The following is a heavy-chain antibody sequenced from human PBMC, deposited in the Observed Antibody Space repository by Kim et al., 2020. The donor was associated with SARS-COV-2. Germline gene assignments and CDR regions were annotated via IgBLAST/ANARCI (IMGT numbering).Heavy chain of an antibody. J-gene: IGHJ6*02. CDR3: ARDVYYYGSGSSYGMDV. CDR2: ISYDGSNK. D-gene: IGHD3-10*01. Sequence: GGSLRLSCAASGFTFSSYAMHWVRQAPGKGLEWVAVISYDGSNKYYADSVKGRFTIPRDNSKNTLYLQMNSLRAEDTAVYYCARDVYYYGSGSSYGMDVWGQGTTVTVSS. CDR1: GFTFSSYA. V-gene: IGHV3-30*04.